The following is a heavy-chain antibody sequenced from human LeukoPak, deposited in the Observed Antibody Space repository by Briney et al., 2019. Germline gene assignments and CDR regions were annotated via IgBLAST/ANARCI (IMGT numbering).Heavy chain of an antibody. CDR1: GFGVHTFA. CDR3: AKDHSADGWPTFEY. D-gene: IGHD5-24*01. Sequence: GGSLRLSCSVSGFGVHTFAMSWVRLTPGKGLEWLASITKYDGRVYYADSVRGRFSISRDTSQNELYLQMNGLRADDSAMYFCAKDHSADGWPTFEYWGRGTLVTVSS. J-gene: IGHJ4*02. CDR2: ITKYDGRV. V-gene: IGHV3-23*01.